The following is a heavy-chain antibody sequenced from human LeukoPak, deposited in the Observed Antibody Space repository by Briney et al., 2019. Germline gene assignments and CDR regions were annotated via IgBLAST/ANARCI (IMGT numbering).Heavy chain of an antibody. CDR3: ARETSLMGATVGSAFDI. J-gene: IGHJ3*02. V-gene: IGHV4-59*01. CDR1: GGSISSYY. CDR2: IYDSGST. Sequence: PSETLSLTCTVSGGSISSYYWSWIRQPPGKGLEWIGYIYDSGSTNYNPSLKSRVTISVDTSKNQFSLKLSSVTAADTAVYYCARETSLMGATVGSAFDIWGQGTMVTVSS. D-gene: IGHD1-26*01.